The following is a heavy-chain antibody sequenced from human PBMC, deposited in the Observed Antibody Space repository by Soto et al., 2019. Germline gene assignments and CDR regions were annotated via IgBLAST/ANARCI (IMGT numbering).Heavy chain of an antibody. CDR3: ARDLHYYDSSGHDAFDI. D-gene: IGHD3-22*01. CDR2: ISAYNGNT. V-gene: IGHV1-18*01. Sequence: ASVKVSCKASVYTFTSYGISWVLQAPGQGLEWMGWISAYNGNTNYAQKLQGRVTMTTDTSTSTAYMELRSLRSDDTAVYYCARDLHYYDSSGHDAFDIWGQGTMVTVSS. J-gene: IGHJ3*02. CDR1: VYTFTSYG.